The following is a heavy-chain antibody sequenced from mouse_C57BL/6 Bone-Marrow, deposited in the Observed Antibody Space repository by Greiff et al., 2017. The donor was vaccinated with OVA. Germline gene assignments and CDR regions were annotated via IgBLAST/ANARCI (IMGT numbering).Heavy chain of an antibody. D-gene: IGHD1-1*01. Sequence: QVQLQQSGAELARPGASVKLSCKASGYTFTSYGISWVKQRTGQGLEWIGEIYPSSGNTYYNEKFKGKATLTADKSSSTAYMELRSLTSEDSAVYSCARERPVVARRNFAYWGKGTLVTVSA. V-gene: IGHV1-81*01. CDR1: GYTFTSYG. J-gene: IGHJ3*01. CDR3: ARERPVVARRNFAY. CDR2: IYPSSGNT.